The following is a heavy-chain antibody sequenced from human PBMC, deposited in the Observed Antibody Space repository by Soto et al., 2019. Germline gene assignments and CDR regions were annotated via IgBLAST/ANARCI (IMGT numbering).Heavy chain of an antibody. CDR2: VIPILGTV. CDR1: GGSLRNSV. V-gene: IGHV1-69*01. CDR3: ARLGHPGH. Sequence: QVQLVQSGAEVKKPGSSVKVSCTASGGSLRNSVISWVRQAPAQRLEWMGGVIPILGTVNCAQKFQCRVTMTADEATSTAYMDLSSLSPDDTAVYYCARLGHPGHWGPGTLVIVSS. J-gene: IGHJ4*02.